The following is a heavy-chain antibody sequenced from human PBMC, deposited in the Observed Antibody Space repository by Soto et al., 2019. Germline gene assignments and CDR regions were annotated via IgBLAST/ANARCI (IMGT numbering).Heavy chain of an antibody. CDR2: FSDSGANT. CDR3: AKYASSSWSLFDY. J-gene: IGHJ4*02. Sequence: GSLRLSCAASGFTSNNYAMSWVRQAPGKGLEWVSSFSDSGANTYYSDSVKGRFTISRDNSKNTLYLQMNSLRADDTAVYYCAKYASSSWSLFDYWGQGTLVTVSS. D-gene: IGHD6-13*01. V-gene: IGHV3-23*01. CDR1: GFTSNNYA.